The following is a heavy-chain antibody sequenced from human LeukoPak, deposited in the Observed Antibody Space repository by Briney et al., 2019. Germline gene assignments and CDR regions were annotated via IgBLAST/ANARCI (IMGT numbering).Heavy chain of an antibody. Sequence: PSETLSLTCTVSGGSISSYYWTWIRQPPGKGLEWIGYIYYSGSTNYNPSLKSRVTISVDTSKNQFSLKLSSVTAADTAVYYCARVTYYYDSSGYLDEGNWFDPWGQGTLVTVSS. J-gene: IGHJ5*02. D-gene: IGHD3-22*01. CDR3: ARVTYYYDSSGYLDEGNWFDP. CDR1: GGSISSYY. V-gene: IGHV4-59*01. CDR2: IYYSGST.